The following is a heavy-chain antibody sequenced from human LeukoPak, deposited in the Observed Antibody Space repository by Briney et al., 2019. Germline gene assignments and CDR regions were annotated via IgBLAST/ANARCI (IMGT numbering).Heavy chain of an antibody. J-gene: IGHJ4*02. CDR3: ARARASGRSGFDY. CDR1: GFTFSSYA. V-gene: IGHV3-30*04. D-gene: IGHD2-15*01. Sequence: QTGRSLRLSCAASGFTFSSYAMHWVRQAPGKGLEWVAVISNDGSNKYYADSVKGRFTISRDNSKNTLYLQMNSLRAEDTAVYYCARARASGRSGFDYWGQGTLVTVSS. CDR2: ISNDGSNK.